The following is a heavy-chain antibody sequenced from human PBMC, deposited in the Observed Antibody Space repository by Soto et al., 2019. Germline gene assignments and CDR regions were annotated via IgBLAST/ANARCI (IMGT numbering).Heavy chain of an antibody. CDR1: GGTFSSYT. CDR3: AVLGFGEGSYGMDV. J-gene: IGHJ6*02. V-gene: IGHV1-69*02. CDR2: IIPILGIA. Sequence: QVQLVQSGAEVKKPGSSVKVSCKSSGGTFSSYTISWVRQAPGQGHEWMGRIIPILGIAKYAQKIQGRVTITADKSSSTAYMVLSSLRPEDTALYYCAVLGFGEGSYGMDVWGQGPTVTVSS. D-gene: IGHD3-10*01.